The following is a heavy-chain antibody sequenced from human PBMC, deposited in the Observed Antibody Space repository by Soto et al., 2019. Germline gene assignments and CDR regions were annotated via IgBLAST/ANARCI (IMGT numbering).Heavy chain of an antibody. CDR3: ARRDTSGFLRYFDN. J-gene: IGHJ4*02. D-gene: IGHD3-3*01. Sequence: QMQLVQSGAEVKKPGSSVKVSCKASGGTLSSFINYPINWVRQAPGQGLEWMGGIVPNVGTVNYAQKFQGRVTITADKSAGTAYMEVSSMRSEYTALYYCARRDTSGFLRYFDNWGQWTLGTVAS. V-gene: IGHV1-69*06. CDR1: GGTLSSFINYP. CDR2: IVPNVGTV.